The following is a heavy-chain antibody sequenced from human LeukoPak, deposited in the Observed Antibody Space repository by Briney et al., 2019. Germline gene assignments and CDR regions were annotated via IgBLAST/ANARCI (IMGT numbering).Heavy chain of an antibody. CDR1: GYTFTAYY. Sequence: ASVKVSCKAFGYTFTAYYIHWVRQAPGQGLEWMGLINPNTGVTKFAQRFRGRVTMSRDTSISTAYMELNRLTSDDTAVYYCARGDYGRADPWGQGSLVTVSS. CDR3: ARGDYGRADP. CDR2: INPNTGVT. J-gene: IGHJ5*02. V-gene: IGHV1-2*02. D-gene: IGHD4-17*01.